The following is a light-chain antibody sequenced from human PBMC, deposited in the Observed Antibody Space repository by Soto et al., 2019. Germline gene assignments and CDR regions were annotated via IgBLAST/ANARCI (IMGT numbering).Light chain of an antibody. CDR2: AAS. CDR3: QQYINSPYT. V-gene: IGKV1-16*01. Sequence: DIQMTQSPSSLSASVGDRVTITCRASQGINNYLAWFQQKPGKAPQSLIYAASTLESGVPSRFSGSASGTDFTLTISSLQPEDFATYCCQQYINSPYTFGQGTKLDIK. J-gene: IGKJ2*01. CDR1: QGINNY.